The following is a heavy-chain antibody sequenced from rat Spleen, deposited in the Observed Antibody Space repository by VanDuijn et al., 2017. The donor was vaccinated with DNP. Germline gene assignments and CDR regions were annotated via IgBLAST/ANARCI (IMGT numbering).Heavy chain of an antibody. CDR3: ARDNSGFDY. D-gene: IGHD4-3*01. CDR1: GFTFSDYY. Sequence: EVQLVESGGGLVQPGRSMKLSCAASGFTFSDYYMAWVRQAPTKGLEWVASITSSGGSTYYPDSVKGRFTISRDNAKNTLYLQMNSLRSEDTATYYCARDNSGFDYWGQGVMVTVSS. CDR2: ITSSGGST. V-gene: IGHV5-25*01. J-gene: IGHJ2*01.